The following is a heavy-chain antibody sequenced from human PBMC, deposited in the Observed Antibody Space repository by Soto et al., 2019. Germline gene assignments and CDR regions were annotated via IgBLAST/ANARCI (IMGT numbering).Heavy chain of an antibody. CDR3: AREKGSSWYRFDYYYGMDV. CDR1: GYTFTGYY. J-gene: IGHJ6*02. Sequence: GASVKVSCKASGYTFTGYYMHWVRQAPGQGLEWMGWINPNSGGTNYAQKFQGWVTMTRDTSISTAYMELSRLRSDDTAVYYCAREKGSSWYRFDYYYGMDVWGQGTTVTVSS. D-gene: IGHD6-13*01. CDR2: INPNSGGT. V-gene: IGHV1-2*04.